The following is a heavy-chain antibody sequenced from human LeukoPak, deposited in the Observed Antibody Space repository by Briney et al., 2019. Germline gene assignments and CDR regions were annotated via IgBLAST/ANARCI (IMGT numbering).Heavy chain of an antibody. CDR3: ARDVCSDLYYDYVWGSYRSPEYFDY. Sequence: GGSLRLSCAASGFTFSSYEMNWVRQAPGKGLEWVSYISSSGSTIYYADSVKGRFTISRDNAKNSLYLQMNSLRAEDTAVYYCARDVCSDLYYDYVWGSYRSPEYFDYWGQGTLVTVSS. J-gene: IGHJ4*02. CDR1: GFTFSSYE. D-gene: IGHD3-16*02. CDR2: ISSSGSTI. V-gene: IGHV3-48*03.